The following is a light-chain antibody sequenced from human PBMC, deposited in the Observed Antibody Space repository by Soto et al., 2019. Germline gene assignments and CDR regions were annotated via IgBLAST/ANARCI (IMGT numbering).Light chain of an antibody. V-gene: IGLV1-51*01. Sequence: QSVLTQPPSVSAAPGQKVIISCSGSSSNIGNNYVSWYQRLPGTAPKLLIYDNNRRPSGIPDRFSGSKSGTSATLGITGLQTGDEADYYSGTWDSSLSAYVFGTGTKLTVL. CDR3: GTWDSSLSAYV. J-gene: IGLJ1*01. CDR2: DNN. CDR1: SSNIGNNY.